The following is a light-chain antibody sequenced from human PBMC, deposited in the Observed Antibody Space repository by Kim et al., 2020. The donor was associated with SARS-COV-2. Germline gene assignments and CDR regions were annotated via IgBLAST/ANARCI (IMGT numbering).Light chain of an antibody. V-gene: IGKV1-33*01. CDR3: QQYENVPLT. Sequence: DIQMTQSPSSLSASVGDRVTLTCQASQDISNYLNWYHQKPGKAPKLLIFDESNLETGVPSRFSGSGSGTGFTLTISSLQPEDIGTYYCQQYENVPLTFGGGTKVDIK. J-gene: IGKJ4*01. CDR2: DES. CDR1: QDISNY.